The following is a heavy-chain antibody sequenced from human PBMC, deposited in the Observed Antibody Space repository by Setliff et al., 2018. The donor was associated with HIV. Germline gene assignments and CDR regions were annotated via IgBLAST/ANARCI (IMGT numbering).Heavy chain of an antibody. Sequence: GGSLRLSCATSGFTFNKYWMTWVRQAPGKGLEWVATIQQDGRDKYYVDSVKDRFTISRDNTRMSLYLEMSSLRADDTAVYYCAREVYRSPSFNYWGHGVLVTVSS. CDR3: AREVYRSPSFNY. CDR2: IQQDGRDK. J-gene: IGHJ4*01. CDR1: GFTFNKYW. D-gene: IGHD4-4*01. V-gene: IGHV3-7*03.